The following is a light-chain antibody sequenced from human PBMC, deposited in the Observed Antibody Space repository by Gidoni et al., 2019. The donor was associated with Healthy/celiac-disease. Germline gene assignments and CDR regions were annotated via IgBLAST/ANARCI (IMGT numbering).Light chain of an antibody. CDR3: QQYDNLPYT. J-gene: IGKJ2*01. Sequence: DIQMPKSPSSLSASVGDRVTITCQASQDISNYLNWYQQKPGKAPKLLIYDASNLETGVPSRFSGSGSGTDFTFTISSLQPEDIATYYCQQYDNLPYTFGQGTKLEIK. V-gene: IGKV1-33*01. CDR2: DAS. CDR1: QDISNY.